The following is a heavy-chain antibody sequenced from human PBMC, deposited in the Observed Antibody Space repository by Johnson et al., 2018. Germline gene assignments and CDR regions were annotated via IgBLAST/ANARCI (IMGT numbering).Heavy chain of an antibody. V-gene: IGHV1-58*01. CDR2: IVVGSGNP. D-gene: IGHD5-12*01. Sequence: KLVESGPEVKKPGTSVKVSCKASGFTFTSSAVQWVRQARGHRLEWIGWIVVGSGNPNYAQTFKERVPMTRDMSTSAAYMEVTSLGSEDTAVYYCAAVGSRGYSGYVLDAFDIWGQGTMVTVSS. J-gene: IGHJ3*02. CDR1: GFTFTSSA. CDR3: AAVGSRGYSGYVLDAFDI.